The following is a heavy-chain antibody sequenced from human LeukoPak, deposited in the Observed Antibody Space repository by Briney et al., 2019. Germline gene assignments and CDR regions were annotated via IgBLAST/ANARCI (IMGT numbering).Heavy chain of an antibody. CDR3: ARKGLTAGLDY. D-gene: IGHD5-18*01. J-gene: IGHJ4*02. CDR2: IYYSGST. Sequence: SETLSLTCTVSGGSISSYYWSWIRQPPGKGPEWIGYIYYSGSTNYNPSLKSRVTISVDTSKNQFSLNVSSVTTADTAVYYCARKGLTAGLDYWGQGTLVTVSS. V-gene: IGHV4-59*01. CDR1: GGSISSYY.